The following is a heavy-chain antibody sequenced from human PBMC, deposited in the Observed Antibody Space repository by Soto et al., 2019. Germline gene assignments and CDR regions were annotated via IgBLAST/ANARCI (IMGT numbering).Heavy chain of an antibody. D-gene: IGHD2-21*02. V-gene: IGHV3-23*01. CDR3: AKDARDTGGNSGIDY. J-gene: IGHJ4*02. Sequence: PGGSLRLSCVASEFTFNSYAMSWVRQAPGMGLEWVSSIIGSGAITYYAGSVKGRFTISRDNSKSTLYLQMNSLRVEDTALYYCAKDARDTGGNSGIDYWGQGTLVTVSS. CDR2: IIGSGAIT. CDR1: EFTFNSYA.